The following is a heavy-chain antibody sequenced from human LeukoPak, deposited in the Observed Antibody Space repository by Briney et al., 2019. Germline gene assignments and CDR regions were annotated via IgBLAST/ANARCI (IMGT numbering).Heavy chain of an antibody. V-gene: IGHV1-2*02. D-gene: IGHD5-12*01. J-gene: IGHJ4*02. Sequence: ASAKVSCKASGYTFTGYYMHWVRQAPGQGLEWMGWINPNSGGTNYAQKFQGRVTMTRDTSISTAYMELSRLRSDDTAVYYCARSRYSGYDRALDYWGQGTLVTVSS. CDR1: GYTFTGYY. CDR2: INPNSGGT. CDR3: ARSRYSGYDRALDY.